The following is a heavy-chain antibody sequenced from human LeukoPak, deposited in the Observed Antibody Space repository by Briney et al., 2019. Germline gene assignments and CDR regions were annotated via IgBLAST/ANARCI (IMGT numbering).Heavy chain of an antibody. CDR3: ASHLIAARNFDY. J-gene: IGHJ4*02. V-gene: IGHV1-24*01. CDR1: GYTLTELS. CDR2: FDPEDGET. D-gene: IGHD6-6*01. Sequence: ASVEVSCKVSGYTLTELSMHWVRQAPGKGLEWMGGFDPEDGETIYAQKFQGRVTMTEDTSTDTAYMELSSLRSEDTAVYYCASHLIAARNFDYWGQGTLVTVSS.